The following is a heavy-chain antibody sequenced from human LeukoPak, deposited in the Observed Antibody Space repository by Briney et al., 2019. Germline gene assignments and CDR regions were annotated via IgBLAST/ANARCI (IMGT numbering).Heavy chain of an antibody. D-gene: IGHD1-26*01. CDR2: IIPIFGTA. V-gene: IGHV1-69*13. Sequence: SVKVSCKASGGTFSSYAISWVRQAPGQGLEWMGGIIPIFGTANYAQKFQGRVTITADETTSTAYMELSSLRSEDTAVYYCARGLGADNFDYYYGMDVWAKGPRSPSP. J-gene: IGHJ6*02. CDR3: ARGLGADNFDYYYGMDV. CDR1: GGTFSSYA.